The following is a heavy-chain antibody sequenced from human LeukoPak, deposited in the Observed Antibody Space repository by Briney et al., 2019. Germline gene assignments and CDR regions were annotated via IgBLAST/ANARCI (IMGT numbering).Heavy chain of an antibody. CDR1: GFTFSSYW. Sequence: GGSLRLSCAASGFTFSSYWMHWVRQAPGKGLVWVSRINSDGSSITYADSVKGRFTISRDNAKNTLYLQMNSLRVEDTAVYYCASEGRVSGYDFDCWGKGTLVTVSS. D-gene: IGHD5-12*01. CDR2: INSDGSSI. V-gene: IGHV3-74*03. J-gene: IGHJ4*02. CDR3: ASEGRVSGYDFDC.